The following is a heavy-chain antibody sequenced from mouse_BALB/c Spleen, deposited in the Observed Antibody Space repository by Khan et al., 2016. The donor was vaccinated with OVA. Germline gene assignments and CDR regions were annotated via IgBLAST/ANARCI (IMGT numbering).Heavy chain of an antibody. V-gene: IGHV1-77*01. CDR3: ASRNYFGFTFAY. CDR1: GYTFTDYY. J-gene: IGHJ3*01. D-gene: IGHD1-2*01. Sequence: QVQLQQSGAELARPGASVKLSCKASGYTFTDYYINWVKQRTGQGLEWIGEISPGSGDTYYNARFKGKATLTADKSSSTAYMQLSSLTSEVSAVYCCASRNYFGFTFAYWGQGTLVTVSA. CDR2: ISPGSGDT.